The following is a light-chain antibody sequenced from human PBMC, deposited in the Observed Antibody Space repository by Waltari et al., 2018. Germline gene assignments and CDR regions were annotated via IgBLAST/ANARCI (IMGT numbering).Light chain of an antibody. CDR3: QVWHAAIDPGV. Sequence: SYVLTQPPSVSVAPGETARITCGGANIGSYSVHWYQQKPGQAPVLGIRYDNDRPSGIPERFSGSNSANTATPTISRVEAGDEANYYCQVWHAAIDPGVFGTGTEVTV. CDR1: NIGSYS. J-gene: IGLJ1*01. V-gene: IGLV3-21*04. CDR2: YDN.